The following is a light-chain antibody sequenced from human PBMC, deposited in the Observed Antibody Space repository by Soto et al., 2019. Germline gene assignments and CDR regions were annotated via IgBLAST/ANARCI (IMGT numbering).Light chain of an antibody. CDR1: SSNIGAGYD. CDR2: AND. J-gene: IGLJ2*01. CDR3: QSHDNSLSGFVV. Sequence: QTVLTQPPSVCGAPGQRVTISCTGSSSNIGAGYDVHWYQQLPGTAPKLLIYANDDRASGVPDRFSGSKSGTSASLSITGLRAEDEADYYCQSHDNSLSGFVVFGGGTKLTVL. V-gene: IGLV1-40*01.